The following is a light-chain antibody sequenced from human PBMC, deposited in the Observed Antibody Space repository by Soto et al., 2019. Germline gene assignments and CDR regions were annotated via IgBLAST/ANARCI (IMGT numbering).Light chain of an antibody. J-gene: IGKJ4*01. Sequence: EIVLTQSPGTLSLSPGERATLSCRASQSGSNSYLAWHQQKRGQAPRLLIYGASSRATGIPDRFSGSGSGTDFTLTISGLEPEDFAVYYCQQYGRSLTFGGGTKVEIK. CDR3: QQYGRSLT. CDR2: GAS. CDR1: QSGSNSY. V-gene: IGKV3-20*01.